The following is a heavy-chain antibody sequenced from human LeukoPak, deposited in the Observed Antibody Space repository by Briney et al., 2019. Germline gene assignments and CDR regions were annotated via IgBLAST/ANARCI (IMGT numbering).Heavy chain of an antibody. D-gene: IGHD3-16*02. CDR3: ARHLPRHRHDTRYDYIWGSYRHQKCFDS. CDR1: GGSFSGYY. V-gene: IGHV4-34*01. CDR2: ITHSGST. J-gene: IGHJ5*01. Sequence: SETLSLTCAVYGGSFSGYYWSWIRQPPGKGLEWIGEITHSGSTNYNPSLKSRVTISVDTSKNQLSLKLSSVTAADTAVYYCARHLPRHRHDTRYDYIWGSYRHQKCFDSWGQETLVTVSS.